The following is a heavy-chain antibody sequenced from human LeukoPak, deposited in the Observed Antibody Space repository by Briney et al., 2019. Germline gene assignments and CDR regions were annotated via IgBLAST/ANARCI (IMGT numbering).Heavy chain of an antibody. CDR2: IYYSGST. Sequence: PSETLSLTCTVSGGSISSYYWSWIRQPPGKGLEWMGYIYYSGSTNYNPSLKSRVTISVDTSKNQFSLKLTSVTAADTAVYYCAGGSYDYYYMDVWGKGTTVTVSS. CDR3: AGGSYDYYYMDV. J-gene: IGHJ6*03. D-gene: IGHD5-18*01. CDR1: GGSISSYY. V-gene: IGHV4-59*01.